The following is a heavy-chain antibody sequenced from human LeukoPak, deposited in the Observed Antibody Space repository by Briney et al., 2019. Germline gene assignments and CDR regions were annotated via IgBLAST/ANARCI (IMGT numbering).Heavy chain of an antibody. CDR1: GGSISSYY. D-gene: IGHD6-19*01. CDR3: ARGKIQWLVSAGYYFDY. CDR2: IYYSGST. J-gene: IGHJ4*02. V-gene: IGHV4-59*01. Sequence: PPETLSLTCTVSGGSISSYYWSWIRQPPGKGLEWIGYIYYSGSTNYNPSLKSRVTISVDTSKNQFSLKLSSVTAADTAVYYRARGKIQWLVSAGYYFDYWGQGTLVTVSS.